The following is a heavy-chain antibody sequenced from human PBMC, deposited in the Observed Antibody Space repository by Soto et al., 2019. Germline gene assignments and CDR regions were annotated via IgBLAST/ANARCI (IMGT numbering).Heavy chain of an antibody. Sequence: PGESLKISCKGSGYSFTSYWIGWVRQMPGKGLEWMGIIYPGDSDTRYSPSFQGQVTISADKSISTADLQWSSLKASDTAMYYCARHPSPVLRWFGPGRDYYYGMDVWGKGPTVTAP. D-gene: IGHD3-10*01. J-gene: IGHJ6*04. CDR2: IYPGDSDT. CDR3: ARHPSPVLRWFGPGRDYYYGMDV. CDR1: GYSFTSYW. V-gene: IGHV5-51*01.